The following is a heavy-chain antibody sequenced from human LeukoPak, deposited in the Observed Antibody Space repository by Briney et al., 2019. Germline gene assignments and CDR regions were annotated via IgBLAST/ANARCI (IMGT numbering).Heavy chain of an antibody. CDR3: AAASSQLISYSGYAPFDY. D-gene: IGHD5-12*01. CDR2: FDPEDGET. Sequence: ASVKVSCKVSGYTLTELSMHWVRQAPGKGLEWMGGFDPEDGETIYAQKFQGRVTMTEDTSTDTAYMELSSLRSEDTAVYYCAAASSQLISYSGYAPFDYWGQRTLVTVSS. CDR1: GYTLTELS. V-gene: IGHV1-24*01. J-gene: IGHJ4*02.